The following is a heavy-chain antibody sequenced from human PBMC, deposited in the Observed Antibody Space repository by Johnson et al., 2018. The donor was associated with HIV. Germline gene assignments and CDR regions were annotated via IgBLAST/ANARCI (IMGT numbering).Heavy chain of an antibody. CDR3: AREGQEFNDAFDI. Sequence: EVQLVESGGGLIQPGGSLRLSCAASGFTVSSNYMSWVRQAPGKGLEWVSVIYRGGSTYYADSAKGRFTISRDNSKNTLYLQMNSLRAEDTAVYYCAREGQEFNDAFDIWGQGTMVTVSS. CDR2: IYRGGST. D-gene: IGHD3-10*01. J-gene: IGHJ3*02. CDR1: GFTVSSNY. V-gene: IGHV3-66*03.